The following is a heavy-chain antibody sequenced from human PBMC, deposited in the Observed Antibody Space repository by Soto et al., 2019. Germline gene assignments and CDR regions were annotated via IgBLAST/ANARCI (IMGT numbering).Heavy chain of an antibody. Sequence: ASVKVSCKASGYTFTSYGISWVRQAPGQGLEWMGWISAYNGNTNYAQKLQGRVTMTTDTSTSTAYMELRSLRSDDTAVYYCARVGIAAAGTGVNWFDPWGQGTLVTVSS. J-gene: IGHJ5*02. CDR2: ISAYNGNT. D-gene: IGHD6-13*01. CDR3: ARVGIAAAGTGVNWFDP. V-gene: IGHV1-18*01. CDR1: GYTFTSYG.